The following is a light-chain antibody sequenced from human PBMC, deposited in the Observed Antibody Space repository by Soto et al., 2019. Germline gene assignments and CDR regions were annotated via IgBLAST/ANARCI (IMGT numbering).Light chain of an antibody. J-gene: IGKJ3*01. CDR1: QSISSTY. Sequence: EIVLTQSPGTLSVSPGETATLSCRARQSISSTYLAWYQKKPGQAPRLLLYGAFNRATGIPDRFSGSGSGTDFTLTISRLEPEDCAFYYCQQYGSSSFAFGPGTKVAI. CDR2: GAF. CDR3: QQYGSSSFA. V-gene: IGKV3-20*01.